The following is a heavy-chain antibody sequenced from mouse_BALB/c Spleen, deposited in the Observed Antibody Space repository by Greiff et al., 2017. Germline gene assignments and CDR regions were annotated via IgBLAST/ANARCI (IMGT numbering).Heavy chain of an antibody. CDR3: TRDYYGSSYGFAY. D-gene: IGHD1-1*01. CDR2: IRLKSNNYAT. CDR1: GFTFSNYW. J-gene: IGHJ3*01. V-gene: IGHV6-6*02. Sequence: EVMLVESGGGLVQPGGSMKLSCVASGFTFSNYWMNWVRQSPEKGLEWVAEIRLKSNNYATHYAESVKGRFTISRDDSKSSVYLQMNNLRAEDTGIYYCTRDYYGSSYGFAYWGQGTLVTVSA.